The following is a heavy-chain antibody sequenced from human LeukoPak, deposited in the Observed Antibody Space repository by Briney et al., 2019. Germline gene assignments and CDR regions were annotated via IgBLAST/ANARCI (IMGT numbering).Heavy chain of an antibody. Sequence: KTGGSLRLSCAASGFTVSSNYMNWVRQAPGKGLEWVSSISSSSSYIYYADSVKGRFAISRDNAKNSLYLQMNSLRAEDTAVYYCARDSAAGTDYWGQGTLVTVSS. CDR1: GFTVSSNY. J-gene: IGHJ4*02. CDR2: ISSSSSYI. V-gene: IGHV3-21*01. CDR3: ARDSAAGTDY. D-gene: IGHD1-1*01.